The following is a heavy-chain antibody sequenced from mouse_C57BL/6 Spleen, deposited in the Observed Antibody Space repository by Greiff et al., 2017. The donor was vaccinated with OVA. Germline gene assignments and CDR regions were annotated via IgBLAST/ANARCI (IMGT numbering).Heavy chain of an antibody. V-gene: IGHV6-3*01. D-gene: IGHD4-1*02. CDR2: IRLKSDNYAT. J-gene: IGHJ3*01. CDR1: GFTFSNYW. CDR3: TGPPTGTWAWFAY. Sequence: EVKLVESGGGLVQPGGSMKLSCVASGFTFSNYWMNWVRQSPEKGLEWVAQIRLKSDNYATHYAESVKGRFTISRDDSKSSVYLQMNNLRAEDTGIYYGTGPPTGTWAWFAYWGQGTLVTVSA.